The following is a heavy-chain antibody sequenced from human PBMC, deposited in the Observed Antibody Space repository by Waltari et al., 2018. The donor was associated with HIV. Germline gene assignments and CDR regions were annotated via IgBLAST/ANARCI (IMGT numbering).Heavy chain of an antibody. J-gene: IGHJ6*02. CDR1: GATVSTYG. CDR3: ARDVQGYCGGERCFYGMDV. CDR2: IWYDGSNT. V-gene: IGHV3-33*01. D-gene: IGHD2-21*01. Sequence: QVQLVESGGGVVQPGRSLRLSCAASGATVSTYGRPRVRQAPGKGLEWLAVIWYDGSNTYYTDSVKGRFTISRDNSKNTLYLQMYSLRAEDTAVYYCARDVQGYCGGERCFYGMDVWGQGTTVTVSS.